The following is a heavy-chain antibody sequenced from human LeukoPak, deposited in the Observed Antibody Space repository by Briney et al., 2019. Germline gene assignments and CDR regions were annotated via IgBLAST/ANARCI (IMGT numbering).Heavy chain of an antibody. V-gene: IGHV3-30*18. CDR1: GFTFSSYG. CDR2: ISYDGSNK. D-gene: IGHD6-13*01. Sequence: GRSLRLSCAASGFTFSSYGMHWVRQAPGKGLEWVAVISYDGSNKYYADSVKGRFTISRDNSKNTLYLQMNSLRAEDTAVYYCAKLGIAVAGTSFAFDIWGQGTMVTVSS. J-gene: IGHJ3*02. CDR3: AKLGIAVAGTSFAFDI.